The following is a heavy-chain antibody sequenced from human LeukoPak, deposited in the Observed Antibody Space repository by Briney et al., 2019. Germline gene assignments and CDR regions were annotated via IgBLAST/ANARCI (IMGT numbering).Heavy chain of an antibody. D-gene: IGHD3-10*01. Sequence: GGSLRLSCAASGFTFSSYWMHWVRQAPGKGLVWVSRSNSDGSSTTYADSVKGRFTISRDNAKNTLYLQMNSLRAEDTAVYYCAKNGGPHGMDVWGQGTTITVSS. J-gene: IGHJ6*02. V-gene: IGHV3-74*01. CDR2: SNSDGSST. CDR1: GFTFSSYW. CDR3: AKNGGPHGMDV.